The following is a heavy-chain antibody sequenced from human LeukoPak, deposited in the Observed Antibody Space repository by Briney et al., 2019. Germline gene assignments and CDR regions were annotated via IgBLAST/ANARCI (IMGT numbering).Heavy chain of an antibody. CDR3: TTFNNDYGDQTRDY. CDR2: IKSKTDGGTT. J-gene: IGHJ4*02. Sequence: GGSLRLSCAASGFTFNTNAMSWVRQAPGKGLEWVGRIKSKTDGGTTDYAAPVKGRFTISRDDSKNTLYLQMNSLKTEDTAVYYCTTFNNDYGDQTRDYWGQGTLVTVSS. CDR1: GFTFNTNA. D-gene: IGHD4-17*01. V-gene: IGHV3-15*01.